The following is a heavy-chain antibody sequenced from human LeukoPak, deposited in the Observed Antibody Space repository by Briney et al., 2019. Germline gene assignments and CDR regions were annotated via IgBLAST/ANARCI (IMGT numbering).Heavy chain of an antibody. Sequence: SETPSLTCAVSGGSISSSTYYWGWIRQPPGKGLEWIGTIYYTGSTYYNPSLESRVTISADTSKNQFSLKLSSVTAADTAVYHCARRRPFTYYFDSWGQGTLVTVSS. J-gene: IGHJ4*02. CDR2: IYYTGST. V-gene: IGHV4-39*01. CDR3: ARRRPFTYYFDS. D-gene: IGHD2-21*01. CDR1: GGSISSSTYY.